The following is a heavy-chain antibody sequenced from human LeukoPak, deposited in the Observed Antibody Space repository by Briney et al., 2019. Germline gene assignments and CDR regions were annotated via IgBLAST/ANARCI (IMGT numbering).Heavy chain of an antibody. CDR1: GFTFSSYE. D-gene: IGHD1-26*01. Sequence: GGSLRLSCAASGFTFSSYEMDWVRQAPGKGLEWVSYISSSGSTIYYADSVKGRFTISRDNAKNSLYLQMNSLRAEDTAVYYCARAGSGRSPDWFDHWGQGTLVTVSS. CDR2: ISSSGSTI. V-gene: IGHV3-48*03. J-gene: IGHJ5*02. CDR3: ARAGSGRSPDWFDH.